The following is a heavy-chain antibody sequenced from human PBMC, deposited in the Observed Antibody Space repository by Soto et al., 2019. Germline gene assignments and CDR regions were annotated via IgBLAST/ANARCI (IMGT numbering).Heavy chain of an antibody. CDR1: GFTFSSYG. D-gene: IGHD2-21*01. J-gene: IGHJ3*02. V-gene: IGHV3-33*01. CDR3: ARVLFCGGNCFDAFAI. CDR2: IWYDGSNK. Sequence: PGGSLRLSCAASGFTFSSYGMHWVRQAPGKGLEWVAVIWYDGSNKYYADSVKGRFTISRDNSKNTLYLQMNSLRAEDTAVYYCARVLFCGGNCFDAFAIWGQGTMVTVSS.